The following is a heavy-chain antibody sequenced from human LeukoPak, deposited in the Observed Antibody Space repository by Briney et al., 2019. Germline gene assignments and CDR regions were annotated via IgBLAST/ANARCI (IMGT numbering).Heavy chain of an antibody. Sequence: GGSLRLSCAASEFTFSSYWMHWVRQVPAKGLVWVSRINSDGSSASYADSVKGRFTISRHNAKNTLYLQMNSLRAEDTAVYYCARGSWGQLFYYYMDVWGKGTTVTISS. CDR1: EFTFSSYW. D-gene: IGHD3-16*01. V-gene: IGHV3-74*01. CDR3: ARGSWGQLFYYYMDV. CDR2: INSDGSSA. J-gene: IGHJ6*03.